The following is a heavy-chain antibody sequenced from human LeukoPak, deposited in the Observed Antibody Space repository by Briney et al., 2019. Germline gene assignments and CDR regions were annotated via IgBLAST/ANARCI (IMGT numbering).Heavy chain of an antibody. CDR3: ARDRQATTAYDAFDI. CDR2: IYYSGST. V-gene: IGHV4-59*01. D-gene: IGHD4-17*01. Sequence: SETLSLTCSVSGGSLSNYYWSWIRQPPGKGLEWIGYIYYSGSTKYNSSLKSRVTISVDTSKNQFSLRLSSVTAADTAVYYCARDRQATTAYDAFDIWGRGTMVTVSS. J-gene: IGHJ3*02. CDR1: GGSLSNYY.